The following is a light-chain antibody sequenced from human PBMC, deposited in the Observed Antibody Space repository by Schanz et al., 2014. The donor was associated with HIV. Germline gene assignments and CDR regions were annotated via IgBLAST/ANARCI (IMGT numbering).Light chain of an antibody. J-gene: IGKJ1*01. V-gene: IGKV3-20*01. CDR3: QHYGTSRT. Sequence: EIVLTQSPGTLSLSPGERATLSCRASQSVSSSYLAWYQQKPGQAPRLLIYDASNRATGIPARFSGSGSGTDFTLTISSLEPEDFAVYYCQHYGTSRTFGQGTKVEI. CDR1: QSVSSSY. CDR2: DAS.